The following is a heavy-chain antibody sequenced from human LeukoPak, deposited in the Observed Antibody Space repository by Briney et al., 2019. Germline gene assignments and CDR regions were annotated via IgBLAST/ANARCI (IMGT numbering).Heavy chain of an antibody. J-gene: IGHJ4*02. CDR2: MNPNSGAT. Sequence: VASVKVSCKASGYTFTSYDFNWLRQATGQGPEWMGWMNPNSGATGYAQKFQGRVTMTRSASINTAYMELSNLRSEDTAVYYCATLGEDNTDTPFDYWGQGTLVTVSS. V-gene: IGHV1-8*01. CDR3: ATLGEDNTDTPFDY. D-gene: IGHD3-16*01. CDR1: GYTFTSYD.